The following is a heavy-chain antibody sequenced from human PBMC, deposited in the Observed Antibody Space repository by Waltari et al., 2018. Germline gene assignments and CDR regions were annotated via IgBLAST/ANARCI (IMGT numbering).Heavy chain of an antibody. V-gene: IGHV3-53*01. Sequence: EVQLVESGGGLLQPGGSLRLSCAASGFTVSSTYMSLVRQAPGKGLEWVSVIYSGGSTYYADSVKGRFTISRDNSKNTLYLQMNSLRAEDTAVYYCARVLTTVTSRAFDYWGQGTLVTVSS. J-gene: IGHJ4*02. CDR3: ARVLTTVTSRAFDY. D-gene: IGHD4-4*01. CDR1: GFTVSSTY. CDR2: IYSGGST.